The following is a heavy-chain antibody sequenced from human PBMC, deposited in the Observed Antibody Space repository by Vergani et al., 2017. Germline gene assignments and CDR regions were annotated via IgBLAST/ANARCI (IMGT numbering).Heavy chain of an antibody. J-gene: IGHJ5*02. CDR2: ISGSGGST. CDR1: GFTFSSYA. V-gene: IGHV3-23*01. D-gene: IGHD2-15*01. Sequence: EVQLLEAGGGLVQPGGSLRLSCAASGFTFSSYAMSWVRQAPGKGLEWVSVISGSGGSTYDADSVKGRFTISRDNSKNMLYLQMNSLRAEDTAVYYCAKGGLYNWFDPWGQGTLVTVSS. CDR3: AKGGLYNWFDP.